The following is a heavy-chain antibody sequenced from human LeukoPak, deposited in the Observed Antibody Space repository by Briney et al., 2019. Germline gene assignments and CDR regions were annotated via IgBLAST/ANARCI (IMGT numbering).Heavy chain of an antibody. Sequence: GASVNVSCKASGYSFTNYGNSWVRQAPGQGLEWMGRISPYNGQTIYGQNLQGRLTMTIDTSTRTTYMELRNLRSDDTTVYYCARDSGQQWHYFGMDVWGHGTTVTVSS. CDR2: ISPYNGQT. CDR1: GYSFTNYG. J-gene: IGHJ6*02. V-gene: IGHV1-18*01. CDR3: ARDSGQQWHYFGMDV. D-gene: IGHD6-19*01.